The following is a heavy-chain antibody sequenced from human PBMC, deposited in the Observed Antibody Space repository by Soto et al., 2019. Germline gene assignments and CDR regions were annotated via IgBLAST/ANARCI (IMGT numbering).Heavy chain of an antibody. CDR3: ARRYCSSTSCPSNYYGMDV. V-gene: IGHV5-10-1*01. Sequence: GESLKISCKGSGYSFTSYWISWVRQMPGKGLEWMGRIDPSDSYTNYSPSFQGHVTISTDKSIGTAYLQWSSLKASDTAMYYCARRYCSSTSCPSNYYGMDVWGQGTTVTAP. CDR1: GYSFTSYW. J-gene: IGHJ6*02. D-gene: IGHD2-2*01. CDR2: IDPSDSYT.